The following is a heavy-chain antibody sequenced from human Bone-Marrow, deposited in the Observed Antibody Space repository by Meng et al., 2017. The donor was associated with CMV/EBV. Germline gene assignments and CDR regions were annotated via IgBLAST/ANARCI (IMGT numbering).Heavy chain of an antibody. D-gene: IGHD6-19*01. J-gene: IGHJ4*02. CDR1: GFTFSSYW. CDR3: ARDEYSSGWGDYFDY. Sequence: GESLKISCAASGFTFSSYWMSWVRQAPGKGLEWVANIKQDGSEKYYVDSVKGRFTISRDNAKNSLYLQMNSLRAEDTAVYYCARDEYSSGWGDYFDYWGQGKLVTVSS. V-gene: IGHV3-7*01. CDR2: IKQDGSEK.